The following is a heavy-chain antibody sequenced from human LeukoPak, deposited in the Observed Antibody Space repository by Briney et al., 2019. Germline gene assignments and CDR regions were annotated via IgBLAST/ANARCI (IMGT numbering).Heavy chain of an antibody. CDR3: ARAPNFDWLLSPFDY. CDR1: GYTFTSYG. CDR2: ISAYNGNT. D-gene: IGHD3-9*01. Sequence: ASEKVSCKASGYTFTSYGISWVRQAPGQGLEWMGWISAYNGNTNYAQKLQGRVTMTTDTSTSTAYMELRSLRSDDTAVYYCARAPNFDWLLSPFDYWGQGTLVTVSS. J-gene: IGHJ4*02. V-gene: IGHV1-18*01.